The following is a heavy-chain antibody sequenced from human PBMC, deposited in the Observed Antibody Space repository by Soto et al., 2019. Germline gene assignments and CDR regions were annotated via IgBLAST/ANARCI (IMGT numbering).Heavy chain of an antibody. CDR1: GYTFTSYS. CDR3: ASTHNFGFILYAMDV. CDR2: INPSSGRT. Sequence: QVQLVQSGAEVKKPGASVRVSCKASGYTFTSYSMHWVRQAPGQGLEWMGIINPSSGRTSYAQNFQGRFIMTSETSTSIVYMEMSSLKSEDTAVYYCASTHNFGFILYAMDVWGQGTTVTVSS. D-gene: IGHD2-15*01. V-gene: IGHV1-46*01. J-gene: IGHJ6*02.